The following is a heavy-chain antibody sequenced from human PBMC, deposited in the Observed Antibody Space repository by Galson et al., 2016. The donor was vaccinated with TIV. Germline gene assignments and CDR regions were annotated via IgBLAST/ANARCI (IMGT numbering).Heavy chain of an antibody. CDR3: ARPPYCGYYCYKYDS. Sequence: SGKVSCKASGYTFPTHPIHWVRQAPGQRPQWMGWINAGNGDTKYSQTFPDRLTFTSDTSASTAYMELSSLTYEYTAVYHCARPPYCGYYCYKYDSWGQGTLLTVS. CDR1: GYTFPTHP. CDR2: INAGNGDT. D-gene: IGHD2-21*02. J-gene: IGHJ4*02. V-gene: IGHV1-3*01.